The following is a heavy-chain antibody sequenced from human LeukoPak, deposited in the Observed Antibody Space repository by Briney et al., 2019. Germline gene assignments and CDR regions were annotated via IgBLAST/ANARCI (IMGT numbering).Heavy chain of an antibody. CDR2: INYSGST. V-gene: IGHV4-39*07. D-gene: IGHD4-23*01. Sequence: PSETLSLTCTVSGGSISSSSYYWGWIRQLPGKGLEWIGSINYSGSTYYNPSLKSRVTISVDTSKNQFSLKLSSVTAADTAVYYCARAKLSGNSDWFDPWGQGTLVTVSS. CDR3: ARAKLSGNSDWFDP. J-gene: IGHJ5*02. CDR1: GGSISSSSYY.